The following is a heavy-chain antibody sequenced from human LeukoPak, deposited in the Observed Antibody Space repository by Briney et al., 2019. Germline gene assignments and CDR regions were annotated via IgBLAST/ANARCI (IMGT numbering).Heavy chain of an antibody. CDR1: GGSISSSSYY. J-gene: IGHJ6*03. CDR2: IYYSGST. D-gene: IGHD3-10*01. Sequence: SETLSLTCTVSGGSISSSSYYWGWIRQPPGKGLEWIGSIYYSGSTYYNPSLKSRVTISVDTSKNQFSLKLSSVTAADTAVYYCAGTYYYGSGPMDVWGKGTTVTISS. V-gene: IGHV4-39*07. CDR3: AGTYYYGSGPMDV.